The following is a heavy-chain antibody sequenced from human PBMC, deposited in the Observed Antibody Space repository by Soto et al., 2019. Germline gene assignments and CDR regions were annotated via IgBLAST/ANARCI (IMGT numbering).Heavy chain of an antibody. Sequence: QVQLQESGPGLVKPSETLSLTCTVSGDSISTYYWSWIRQPPGKGLEWIGYLYDSGSTHYNPSLNSRFTISVDTSKNQFSLKLTSVTAADTAVYYWARENYYGSGTYFRLDVWGQGTRVTVSS. V-gene: IGHV4-59*01. CDR3: ARENYYGSGTYFRLDV. CDR2: LYDSGST. J-gene: IGHJ6*02. CDR1: GDSISTYY. D-gene: IGHD3-10*01.